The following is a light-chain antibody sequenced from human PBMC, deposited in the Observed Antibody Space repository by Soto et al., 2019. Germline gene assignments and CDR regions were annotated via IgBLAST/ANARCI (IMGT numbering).Light chain of an antibody. Sequence: EIVLTQSPGTLSLSPGERATLSCRASQSVSSSFLAWYQQKPGQAPRLLIYGASSRATGIPDRFGGSGSGTDFTLTISRLEPEDFAVYYCQQRSNWPPTWTFGQGTKVDIK. CDR3: QQRSNWPPTWT. J-gene: IGKJ1*01. V-gene: IGKV3D-20*02. CDR2: GAS. CDR1: QSVSSSF.